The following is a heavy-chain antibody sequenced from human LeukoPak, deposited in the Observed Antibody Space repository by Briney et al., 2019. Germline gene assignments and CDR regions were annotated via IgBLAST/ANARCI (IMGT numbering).Heavy chain of an antibody. V-gene: IGHV1-18*01. CDR3: ARDSYYGSGSYDNWFDP. D-gene: IGHD3-10*01. CDR2: ISAYNGNT. Sequence: GASVKVSCKASGYTFTSYGISWVRQAPGQGLEWMGWISAYNGNTNYAQKLQGRVTMTTDTSTSTAYMELRSLRSDDTAVYYCARDSYYGSGSYDNWFDPLGPGNPGHRLL. J-gene: IGHJ5*02. CDR1: GYTFTSYG.